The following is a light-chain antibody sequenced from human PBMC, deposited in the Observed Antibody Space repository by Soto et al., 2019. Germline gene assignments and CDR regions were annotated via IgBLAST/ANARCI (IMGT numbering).Light chain of an antibody. V-gene: IGKV1-39*01. CDR2: SAS. CDR3: QQTYTTPRT. Sequence: IQMTQSPSSLSASIGDRVTITCRASRGINTYVNWYQQKPGKAPKLLIFSASNLQGGVPSRFSGTGSGTDFTFTISSLLPEDFATYYCQQTYTTPRTFGQGTKVDI. J-gene: IGKJ1*01. CDR1: RGINTY.